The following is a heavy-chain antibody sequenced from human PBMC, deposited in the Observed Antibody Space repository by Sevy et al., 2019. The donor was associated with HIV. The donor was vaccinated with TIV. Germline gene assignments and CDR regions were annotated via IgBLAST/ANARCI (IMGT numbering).Heavy chain of an antibody. V-gene: IGHV3-30*04. Sequence: GGSLRLSCVASTFTFSHYAMHWVRQAPGKGLQWVASISYNGEDENYADSVAGRFLISRDNPKYTLFLQMSSLRPEDTALYYCASDWGTPPTAILYLFDFWGQGIPVTVSS. D-gene: IGHD3-16*01. CDR2: ISYNGEDE. J-gene: IGHJ4*02. CDR3: ASDWGTPPTAILYLFDF. CDR1: TFTFSHYA.